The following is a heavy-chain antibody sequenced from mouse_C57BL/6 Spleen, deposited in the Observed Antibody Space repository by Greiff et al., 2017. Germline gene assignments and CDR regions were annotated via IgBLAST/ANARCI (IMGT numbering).Heavy chain of an antibody. CDR2: IYPGDGDT. J-gene: IGHJ4*01. CDR3: AVDSSGYENYYAMDY. CDR1: GYAFSSSW. V-gene: IGHV1-82*01. Sequence: QVQLQQSGPELVKPGASVKISCKASGYAFSSSWMNWVKQRPGKGLEWIGRIYPGDGDTNYNGKFKGKATLTADKSSSTAYMQLSSLTSEDAAVYICAVDSSGYENYYAMDYWGQGTSVTVSS. D-gene: IGHD3-2*02.